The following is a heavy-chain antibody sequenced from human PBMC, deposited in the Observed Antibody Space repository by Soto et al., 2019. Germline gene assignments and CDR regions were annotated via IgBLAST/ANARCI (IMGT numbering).Heavy chain of an antibody. CDR3: ERHLKKGTNCFDP. J-gene: IGHJ5*02. Sequence: SETLRLTWTVSGGSVSIGSYYWSWIRQPPGKGLEWIGYIYYSGSTNYNPSLKSRVTISVDTSKNQFSLKLSSVTAADTAVYYCERHLKKGTNCFDPWGQGTMVTVSS. V-gene: IGHV4-61*01. D-gene: IGHD3-10*01. CDR1: GGSVSIGSYY. CDR2: IYYSGST.